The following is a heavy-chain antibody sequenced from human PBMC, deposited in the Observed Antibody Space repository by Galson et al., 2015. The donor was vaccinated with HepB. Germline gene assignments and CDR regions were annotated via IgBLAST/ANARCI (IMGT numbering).Heavy chain of an antibody. J-gene: IGHJ4*02. Sequence: SLRLSCAASGFTFSSYSMNWVRQAPGKGLEWVSYISSSSSTIYYADSVKGRFTISRDNAKNSLYLQMNSLRDEDTAVYYCAREQNYDFWSGYYYALDYWGQGTLVTVSS. CDR3: AREQNYDFWSGYYYALDY. V-gene: IGHV3-48*02. CDR1: GFTFSSYS. D-gene: IGHD3-3*01. CDR2: ISSSSSTI.